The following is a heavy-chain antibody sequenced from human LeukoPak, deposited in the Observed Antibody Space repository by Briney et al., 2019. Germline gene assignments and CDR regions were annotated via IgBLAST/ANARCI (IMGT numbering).Heavy chain of an antibody. Sequence: SETLSLTCTVTGGSFSTYYWSWIRQPPGKGLEWIGHFYYSGSTTYNPSLKSRVTFSVDTSRNQFSLKLTSVTAADTALYYCARSVVTLYWYFDLWGRGTLVTVSS. J-gene: IGHJ2*01. CDR3: ARSVVTLYWYFDL. D-gene: IGHD4-23*01. V-gene: IGHV4-59*01. CDR1: GGSFSTYY. CDR2: FYYSGST.